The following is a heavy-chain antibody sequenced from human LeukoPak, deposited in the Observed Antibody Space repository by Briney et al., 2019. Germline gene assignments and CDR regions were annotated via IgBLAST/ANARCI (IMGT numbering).Heavy chain of an antibody. D-gene: IGHD2-21*02. CDR1: GFTFSSYG. CDR3: AKDPGYCGGDCYSAFDY. CDR2: ISGSGGRT. J-gene: IGHJ4*02. Sequence: GGSLRLSCAASGFTFSSYGMSWVRQAPGKGLEWVSAISGSGGRTYFADSVKGRFTISRDNSKNTLYLQMNSLRAEDTAVYYCAKDPGYCGGDCYSAFDYWGQGTLVTVSS. V-gene: IGHV3-23*01.